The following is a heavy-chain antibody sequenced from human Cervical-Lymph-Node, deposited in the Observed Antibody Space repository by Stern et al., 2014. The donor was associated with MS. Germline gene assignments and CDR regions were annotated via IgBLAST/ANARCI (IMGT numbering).Heavy chain of an antibody. J-gene: IGHJ4*02. V-gene: IGHV3-21*01. D-gene: IGHD1-14*01. CDR2: ISSNGTYI. CDR1: GFRFSDYS. Sequence: EMQLVESGGGLVKPGGSLRLSCAASGFRFSDYSVNWVRQAQGKGLEWVSSISSNGTYIFYADTMKGRFTISRDNAQNSLFLQMQSLRAEDTAVYYCVRRGGIKYLDYWGQGTLVTVSS. CDR3: VRRGGIKYLDY.